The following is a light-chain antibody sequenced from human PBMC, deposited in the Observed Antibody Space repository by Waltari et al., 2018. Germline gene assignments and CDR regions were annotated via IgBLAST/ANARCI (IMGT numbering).Light chain of an antibody. CDR2: AVS. Sequence: QSALTQPASVSGSPGPSITISAPGTGRDVGNYKRVSWYQQHPGKAPKLMIYAVSKRPSGVSDRFSGSKSGDMASLTISGLQPEDEAEYFCSSYAGSSKGVFGGGTKVTVL. J-gene: IGLJ2*01. CDR1: GRDVGNYKR. V-gene: IGLV2-23*02. CDR3: SSYAGSSKGV.